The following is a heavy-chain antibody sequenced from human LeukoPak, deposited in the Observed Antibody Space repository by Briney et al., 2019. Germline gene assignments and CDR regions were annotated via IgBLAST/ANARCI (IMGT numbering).Heavy chain of an antibody. CDR1: GGTFSSYA. D-gene: IGHD3-10*01. Sequence: SVKVSCKASGGTFSSYAISWVRQAPGQGLEWMGGIIPIFGTANYAQKFQGRVTITADESTSTAYMELSSLRSEDTAVYYCARDQKDYYGSSDIWGRGTMVTVSS. V-gene: IGHV1-69*13. J-gene: IGHJ3*02. CDR2: IIPIFGTA. CDR3: ARDQKDYYGSSDI.